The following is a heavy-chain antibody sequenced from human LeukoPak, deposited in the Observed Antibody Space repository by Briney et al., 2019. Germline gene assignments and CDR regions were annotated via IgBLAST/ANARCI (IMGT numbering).Heavy chain of an antibody. CDR3: ARRPRGGTEGDY. J-gene: IGHJ4*02. D-gene: IGHD3-16*01. CDR2: ISSSSSYI. Sequence: PGGSLRLSCAASGFTFSSYSMNWVRRAPGKGLEWVSSISSSSSYIYYADSVKGRYTISRDNAKNSLYLQMNSLRAEDTAVYYCARRPRGGTEGDYWGQGTLVTVSS. V-gene: IGHV3-21*01. CDR1: GFTFSSYS.